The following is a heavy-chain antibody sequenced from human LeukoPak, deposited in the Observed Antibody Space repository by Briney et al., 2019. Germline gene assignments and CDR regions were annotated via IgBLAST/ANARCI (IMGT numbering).Heavy chain of an antibody. D-gene: IGHD6-6*01. J-gene: IGHJ6*03. CDR3: ARGGHYSSSFSHYYYHMDV. CDR2: INWNGDST. V-gene: IGHV3-20*04. CDR1: GFTFDDYG. Sequence: GGSLRLSCAASGFTFDDYGMSWVRHAPGKGLEWVSGINWNGDSTNYADSVKGRFTISRDNAKNSLYLQMNSLRAEDTALYYCARGGHYSSSFSHYYYHMDVWGKETTVTVSS.